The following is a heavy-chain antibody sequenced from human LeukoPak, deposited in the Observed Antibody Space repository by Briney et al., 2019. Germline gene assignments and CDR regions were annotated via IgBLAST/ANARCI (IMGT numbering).Heavy chain of an antibody. V-gene: IGHV4-59*01. CDR3: ARDVIPQDY. CDR1: GGSISGYY. CDR2: IHYIGST. D-gene: IGHD2-2*02. Sequence: SETLSLTCTVSGGSISGYYWSWIWQPPGKGLEWIGYIHYIGSTNYNPSLKSRVTISVDTSKNQFSLKLSSVTAADTAVYYCARDVIPQDYWGQGTLVTVSS. J-gene: IGHJ4*02.